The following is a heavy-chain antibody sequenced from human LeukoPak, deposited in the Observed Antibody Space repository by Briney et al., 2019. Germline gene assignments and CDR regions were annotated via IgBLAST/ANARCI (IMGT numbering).Heavy chain of an antibody. CDR3: ARVKDSSGYYSWGY. D-gene: IGHD3-22*01. CDR2: IYHSGST. J-gene: IGHJ4*02. CDR1: GYSISSGYY. V-gene: IGHV4-38-2*01. Sequence: KPSHTLSLTCAVSGYSISSGYYWGWIRQPPGKGLDWIGSIYHSGSTYYNPSLKRRVTISVDTPKNQFSLKLSSVTAADTAVYYCARVKDSSGYYSWGYWGQGTLVTVSS.